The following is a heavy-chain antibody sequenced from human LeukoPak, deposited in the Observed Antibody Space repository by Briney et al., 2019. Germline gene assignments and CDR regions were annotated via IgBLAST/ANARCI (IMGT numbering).Heavy chain of an antibody. Sequence: PSETLSLTCTVSGGSISSYCWSWVRQPPGTGLEWIGYIYYSGSTNYNPSLKSRVTISVDTSKNQFSLKLSSVTAADTAVYYCARETYGDYEVGMDVWGKGTTVTVSS. CDR1: GGSISSYC. J-gene: IGHJ6*04. D-gene: IGHD4-17*01. CDR2: IYYSGST. CDR3: ARETYGDYEVGMDV. V-gene: IGHV4-59*01.